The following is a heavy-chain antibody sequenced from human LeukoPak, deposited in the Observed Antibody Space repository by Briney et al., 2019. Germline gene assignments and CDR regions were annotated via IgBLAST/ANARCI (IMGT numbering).Heavy chain of an antibody. CDR2: IIPIFGTA. Sequence: SVTVSCKASGGTFSSYAISWVRQAPGQGLEWMGGIIPIFGTANYAQKFQGRVTITTDESTSTAYMELSSLRSEDTAVYYCARLREEWFDPWGQGTLVTVSS. CDR3: ARLREEWFDP. D-gene: IGHD1-26*01. J-gene: IGHJ5*02. V-gene: IGHV1-69*05. CDR1: GGTFSSYA.